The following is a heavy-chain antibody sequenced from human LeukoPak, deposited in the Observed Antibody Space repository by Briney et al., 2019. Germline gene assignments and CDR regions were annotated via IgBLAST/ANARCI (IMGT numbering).Heavy chain of an antibody. CDR3: ATDFYDST. Sequence: SGGSLRLSCAASGLTFSNYWMDWVRQYPGKGLEWVGRIRSNSDGGTIDHAAPVKGRFTLSRDDSKTTLYLQMNSLQTEDTAVYYCATDFYDSTWGQGTLVTVSS. D-gene: IGHD3-22*01. V-gene: IGHV3-15*07. J-gene: IGHJ5*02. CDR1: GLTFSNYW. CDR2: IRSNSDGGTI.